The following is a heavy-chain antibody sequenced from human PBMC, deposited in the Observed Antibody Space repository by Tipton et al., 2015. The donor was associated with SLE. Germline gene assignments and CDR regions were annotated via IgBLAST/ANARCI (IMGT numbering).Heavy chain of an antibody. D-gene: IGHD3-3*01. V-gene: IGHV1-8*01. CDR2: MNPNSGNT. J-gene: IGHJ4*02. Sequence: QSGAEVKKPGASVKVSCKASGYTFTSYDINWVRQATGQGLEWMGWMNPNSGNTGYAQKLQGRVTMTTDTSTSTAYMELRSLRSDDTAVYYCARDIPLGDFWSGAYFDYWGQGTLVTVSS. CDR3: ARDIPLGDFWSGAYFDY. CDR1: GYTFTSYD.